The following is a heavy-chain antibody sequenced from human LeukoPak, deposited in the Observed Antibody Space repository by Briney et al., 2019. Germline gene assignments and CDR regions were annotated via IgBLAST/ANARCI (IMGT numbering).Heavy chain of an antibody. CDR1: GDSISSYY. D-gene: IGHD2-15*01. J-gene: IGHJ3*02. V-gene: IGHV4-59*08. CDR2: IYYSESP. CDR3: ARGYCGGGSCYADAFDI. Sequence: KTSETLPLTCTVSGDSISSYYWSWIRQPPGKGLEWIGYIYYSESPNYNPSLKSRVTISVDTSKDQFSLKLTSVTAADTAVYYCARGYCGGGSCYADAFDIWGQGTMVTVSS.